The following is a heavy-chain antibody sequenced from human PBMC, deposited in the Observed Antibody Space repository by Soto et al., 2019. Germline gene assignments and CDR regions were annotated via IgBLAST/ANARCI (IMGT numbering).Heavy chain of an antibody. CDR1: GGSISSGGYY. D-gene: IGHD5-12*01. CDR3: ARVDSGYDFFLGWFDP. CDR2: IYYSGST. Sequence: QVQLQESGPGLVKPSQTLSLTCTVSGGSISSGGYYWSWIRQHPGKGLEWIGYIYYSGSTYYNPSLKSRVTLSVDTSKNQFSLKLSSVTAADTAVYYCARVDSGYDFFLGWFDPWGQGTLVTVSS. V-gene: IGHV4-31*03. J-gene: IGHJ5*02.